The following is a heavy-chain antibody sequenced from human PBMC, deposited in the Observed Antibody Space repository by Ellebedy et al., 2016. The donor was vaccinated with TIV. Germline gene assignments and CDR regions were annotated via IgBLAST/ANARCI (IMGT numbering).Heavy chain of an antibody. D-gene: IGHD3-10*01. V-gene: IGHV4-39*07. J-gene: IGHJ5*02. CDR1: GGSISTTSYY. CDR3: ARDGHHYASGNGFDP. CDR2: IYYIGST. Sequence: MPSETLSLTCTVSGGSISTTSYYWGWIRQAPGKGLEWIGSIYYIGSTYYNPPLQGRVTISLDTSKNQFSLQLRSVTAADTAVYYCARDGHHYASGNGFDPWGQGTLVTVSS.